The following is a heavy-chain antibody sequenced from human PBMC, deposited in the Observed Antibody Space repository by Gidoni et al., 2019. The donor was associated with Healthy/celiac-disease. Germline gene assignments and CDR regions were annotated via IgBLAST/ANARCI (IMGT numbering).Heavy chain of an antibody. CDR3: AKDRGYDSSGYFDY. D-gene: IGHD3-22*01. J-gene: IGHJ4*02. V-gene: IGHV3-30*18. CDR1: VFPSVSYG. Sequence: QVQLVESGGGVVQPGRPLSPPGEALVFPSVSYGMHWVRQAPGKGLGWVAVISYDGSNKYYADSVKGRFTISRDNSKNTLYLQMNSLRAEDTAVYYCAKDRGYDSSGYFDYWGQGTLVTVSS. CDR2: ISYDGSNK.